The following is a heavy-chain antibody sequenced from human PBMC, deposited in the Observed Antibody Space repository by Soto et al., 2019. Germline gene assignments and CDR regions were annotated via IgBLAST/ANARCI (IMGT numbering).Heavy chain of an antibody. CDR3: ARVRYHRGYFDWLYTFDY. V-gene: IGHV1-69*13. D-gene: IGHD3-9*01. CDR1: GGTFSSYA. CDR2: IIPIFGTA. Sequence: ASVKVSCKASGGTFSSYAISWVRQAPGQGLEWMGGIIPIFGTANYAQKFQGRVTITADESTSTAYMELSSLRSEDTAVYYCARVRYHRGYFDWLYTFDYWGQGTLVTVSS. J-gene: IGHJ4*02.